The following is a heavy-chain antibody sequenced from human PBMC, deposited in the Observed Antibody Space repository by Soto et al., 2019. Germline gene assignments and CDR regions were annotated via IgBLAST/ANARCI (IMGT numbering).Heavy chain of an antibody. CDR1: GFTFSDYY. Sequence: QVQLVESGGGLVKPGGSLRLSCAASGFTFSDYYMSWIRQAPGKGLEWVSYISSSSSYTNYADSVKGRFTISRDNAKSSLYLKMNSLGAEDTAVYYCARDLSGYVDYWGRGTLVTVSS. D-gene: IGHD3-9*01. CDR3: ARDLSGYVDY. J-gene: IGHJ4*02. V-gene: IGHV3-11*06. CDR2: ISSSSSYT.